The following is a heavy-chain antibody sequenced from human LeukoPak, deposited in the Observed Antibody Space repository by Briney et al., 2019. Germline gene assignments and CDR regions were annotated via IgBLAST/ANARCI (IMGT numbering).Heavy chain of an antibody. V-gene: IGHV1-2*02. CDR2: INPNSGGT. CDR3: ARGYSNYDGYYYCYMDV. Sequence: GASVKVSCKASGYTFTGYYMHWVRQAPGQGLEWMGWINPNSGGTNYAQKFQGRVTMTRDTSISTAYMELSRLRSDDTAVYYCARGYSNYDGYYYCYMDVWGKGTTVTVSS. J-gene: IGHJ6*03. CDR1: GYTFTGYY. D-gene: IGHD4-11*01.